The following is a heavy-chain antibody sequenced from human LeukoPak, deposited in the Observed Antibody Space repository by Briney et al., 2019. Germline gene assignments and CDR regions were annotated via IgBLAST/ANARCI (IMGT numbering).Heavy chain of an antibody. CDR2: MNPNSGNT. J-gene: IGHJ4*02. Sequence: ASVKVSCKASGYTFTSYDINWVRQATGQGLEWMAWMNPNSGNTGYTQKFQGRVTMTRNTSISTAYMELSSLRSEDTAVYYCASGTTGSTAATYWGQGTLITVSS. CDR3: ASGTTGSTAATY. CDR1: GYTFTSYD. V-gene: IGHV1-8*01. D-gene: IGHD1-1*01.